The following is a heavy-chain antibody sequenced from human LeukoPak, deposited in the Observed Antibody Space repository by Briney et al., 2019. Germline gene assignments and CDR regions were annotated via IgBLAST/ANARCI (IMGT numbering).Heavy chain of an antibody. CDR2: ISSDGSST. J-gene: IGHJ3*02. V-gene: IGHV3-74*01. Sequence: PGGSLRLSCAASGFTFSTYWMHWVRQAPGEGLVGVSRISSDGSSTNYADSVKGRFTISGDSAKNTLYLQMNSLRAEDTAVYYCARALDGTRNAFDIWGQGTMVTVSS. CDR3: ARALDGTRNAFDI. D-gene: IGHD5-24*01. CDR1: GFTFSTYW.